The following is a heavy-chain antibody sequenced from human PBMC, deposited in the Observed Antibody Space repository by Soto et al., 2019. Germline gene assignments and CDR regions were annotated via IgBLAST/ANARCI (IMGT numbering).Heavy chain of an antibody. CDR2: ISYSGRT. CDR3: ARGYGYFRQ. J-gene: IGHJ4*02. CDR1: GGSFTGYV. V-gene: IGHV4-34*01. D-gene: IGHD3-22*01. Sequence: SEPLSLTCDVAGGSFTGYVCNWIRQSPGKGLEWIGEISYSGRTSYNPSLKPRVTVSVDTARTQFSLNLTSVTDADTAFYYCARGYGYFRQWGQGVLVTVSS.